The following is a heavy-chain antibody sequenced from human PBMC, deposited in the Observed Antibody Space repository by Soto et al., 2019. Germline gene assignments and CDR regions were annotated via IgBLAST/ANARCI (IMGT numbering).Heavy chain of an antibody. J-gene: IGHJ4*02. CDR2: IFYSGST. CDR1: GVSLTSGTNY. V-gene: IGHV4-31*03. Sequence: QVQLQESGPGLVKPSQTLSLTCSVSGVSLTSGTNYWSWIRQHPGKGLEWIGYIFYSGSTDYNPSLKSRVNISVDTSKNQFSLKLSSVTAADTAVYYCASTEDFFDYWGQGTLVTVSS. CDR3: ASTEDFFDY.